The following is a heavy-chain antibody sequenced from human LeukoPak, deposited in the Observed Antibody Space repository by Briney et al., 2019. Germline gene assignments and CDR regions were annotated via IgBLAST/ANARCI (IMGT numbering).Heavy chain of an antibody. CDR1: GFTFSSYS. V-gene: IGHV3-21*01. Sequence: PGGSLRLSCAASGFTFSSYSMNWVRQAPGKGLEWVSSISSSSSYIYYADSVKGRFTISRDNAKNSLYLQMNTLGAEDTAVYYCARVLYGSGSYDLDYWGQGTLVTVSS. D-gene: IGHD3-10*01. CDR2: ISSSSSYI. CDR3: ARVLYGSGSYDLDY. J-gene: IGHJ4*02.